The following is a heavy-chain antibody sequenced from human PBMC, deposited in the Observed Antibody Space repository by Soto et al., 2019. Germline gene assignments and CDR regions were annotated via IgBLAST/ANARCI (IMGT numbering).Heavy chain of an antibody. CDR1: GGSITSSTW. CDR3: ARVSAAGAFVS. CDR2: IYHSGST. V-gene: IGHV4-4*02. D-gene: IGHD6-13*01. J-gene: IGHJ4*02. Sequence: PSETLSLTCTVSGGSITSSTWWSWVRQSPGRGLEWIGEIYHSGSTTYNPSLKSRVTISVDKSKNKFSLKLSSVTAADTAVYYCARVSAAGAFVSWGQGKMVTVS.